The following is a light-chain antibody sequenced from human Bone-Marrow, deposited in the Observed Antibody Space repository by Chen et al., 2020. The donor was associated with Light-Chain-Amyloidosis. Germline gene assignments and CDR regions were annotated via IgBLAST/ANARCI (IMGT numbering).Light chain of an antibody. V-gene: IGLV2-23*01. CDR2: DDN. CDR3: CSYAGSSTWV. J-gene: IGLJ3*02. CDR1: SSDVGSYNL. Sequence: QSALTQPASVSGSPGQSITISYTGTSSDVGSYNLVSWYQQHPGKAPKLMIYDDNKRPSGVSNRFSGSKSGNTASLTISGLQADDEADYYCCSYAGSSTWVFGGGTKLTVL.